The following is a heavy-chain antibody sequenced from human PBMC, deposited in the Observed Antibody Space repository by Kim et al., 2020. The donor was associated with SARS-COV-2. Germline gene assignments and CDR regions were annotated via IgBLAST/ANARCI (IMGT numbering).Heavy chain of an antibody. V-gene: IGHV4-59*01. Sequence: SETLSLTCTVSGGSISSYYWSWIRQPPGKGLEWIGYIYYSGSTNYNPSLKSRVTISVDTSKNQFSLKLSSVTAADTAVYYCARGWYSSNHDYWGQGTLVTVSS. CDR3: ARGWYSSNHDY. CDR1: GGSISSYY. CDR2: IYYSGST. D-gene: IGHD6-13*01. J-gene: IGHJ4*02.